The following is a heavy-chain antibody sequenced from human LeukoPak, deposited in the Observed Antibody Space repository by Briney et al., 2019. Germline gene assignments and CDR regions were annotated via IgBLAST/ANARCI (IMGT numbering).Heavy chain of an antibody. J-gene: IGHJ4*02. V-gene: IGHV3-23*01. D-gene: IGHD6-13*01. CDR2: MSGSAGNT. CDR3: ANPNRGKHSSSWYRGFDS. Sequence: GGSLRLSCAASGFTFSSYAMSWVRHAPGKGLELVSGMSGSAGNTYYADSVKGRFTISRDNSKNTLYLQMNSLRAEDTAIYYCANPNRGKHSSSWYRGFDSWGQGTLVSVSS. CDR1: GFTFSSYA.